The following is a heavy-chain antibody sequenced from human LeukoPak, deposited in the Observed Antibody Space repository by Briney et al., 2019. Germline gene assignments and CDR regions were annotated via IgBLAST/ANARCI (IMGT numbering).Heavy chain of an antibody. V-gene: IGHV4-38-2*02. Sequence: SETLSLTCTVSGYSISSGYYWGWIRPPPGKGLEWIGSIYHSGSTNYNPSLKSRVTISVDTSKNQFSLKLSSVTAADTAVYYCARDALYCSSTSCYRYWYFDLWGRGTLVTVSS. J-gene: IGHJ2*01. CDR2: IYHSGST. D-gene: IGHD2-2*01. CDR3: ARDALYCSSTSCYRYWYFDL. CDR1: GYSISSGYY.